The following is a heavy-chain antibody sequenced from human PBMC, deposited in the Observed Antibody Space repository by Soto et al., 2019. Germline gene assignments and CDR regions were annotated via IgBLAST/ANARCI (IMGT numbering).Heavy chain of an antibody. J-gene: IGHJ6*02. CDR2: INHSGST. V-gene: IGHV4-34*01. Sequence: PSETLSLTCAVYGGSFSGYYWSWIRQPPGKGLEWIGEINHSGSTNYNPSLKSRVTISVDTSKNQFSLKLSSVTAADTAVYYCASLETTVTNPYYYYGMDVWGQGTTVTAP. D-gene: IGHD4-17*01. CDR1: GGSFSGYY. CDR3: ASLETTVTNPYYYYGMDV.